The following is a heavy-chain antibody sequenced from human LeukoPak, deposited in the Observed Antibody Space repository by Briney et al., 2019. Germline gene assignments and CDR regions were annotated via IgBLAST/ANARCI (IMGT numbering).Heavy chain of an antibody. CDR1: GFTFRNYW. Sequence: GGSLRVSCAASGFTFRNYWMTWVRQAPGKGLEWVANINQEGSAKYYLDSVKGRFTISRDNAKNSVYLQMYSLRAEDTGVYHCARIGYSSSSLDYWGQGILVTVSS. V-gene: IGHV3-7*01. D-gene: IGHD6-6*01. CDR3: ARIGYSSSSLDY. CDR2: INQEGSAK. J-gene: IGHJ4*02.